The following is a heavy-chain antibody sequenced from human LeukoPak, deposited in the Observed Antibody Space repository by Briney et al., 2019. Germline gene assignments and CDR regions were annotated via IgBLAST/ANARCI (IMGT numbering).Heavy chain of an antibody. CDR2: ISWNSGSI. D-gene: IGHD1-1*01. CDR3: AKDRGTGTPLFDY. V-gene: IGHV3-9*01. CDR1: GFTYDDYA. J-gene: IGHJ4*02. Sequence: GRSLRLSCAASGFTYDDYAMHWVRQAPGKGLEWVSGISWNSGSIGYADSVKGRFTISRDNAKNSLYLQMNSLRAEDTALYYCAKDRGTGTPLFDYWGQGTPVTVSS.